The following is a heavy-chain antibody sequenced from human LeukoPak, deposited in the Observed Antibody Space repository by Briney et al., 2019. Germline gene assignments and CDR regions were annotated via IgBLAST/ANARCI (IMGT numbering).Heavy chain of an antibody. V-gene: IGHV1-8*01. CDR1: GYTFTSHD. D-gene: IGHD2-2*01. CDR3: ARGGIGREYCSSNTCYDNSFGD. Sequence: ASVKVSCKASGYTFTSHDINWVRQATGQGLEWMGWMNPNSGNTGYAQKFQGRVTMTRNTSISTAYMELSSLRSEDTAVYYCARGGIGREYCSSNTCYDNSFGDWGQGTLVTVSS. CDR2: MNPNSGNT. J-gene: IGHJ4*02.